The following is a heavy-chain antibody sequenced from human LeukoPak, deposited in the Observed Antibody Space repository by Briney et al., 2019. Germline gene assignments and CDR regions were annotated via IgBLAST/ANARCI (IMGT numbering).Heavy chain of an antibody. Sequence: GGSLGLSCAASGFTFSSYDTHWVRQATGKGLEWVSAIGTAGDPYYPGSVKGRFTISRENAKNSLYLQMNSLRAGDTAVYYCARALQNYGMDVWGQGTTVTVSS. CDR2: IGTAGDP. CDR1: GFTFSSYD. CDR3: ARALQNYGMDV. J-gene: IGHJ6*02. V-gene: IGHV3-13*05. D-gene: IGHD4-11*01.